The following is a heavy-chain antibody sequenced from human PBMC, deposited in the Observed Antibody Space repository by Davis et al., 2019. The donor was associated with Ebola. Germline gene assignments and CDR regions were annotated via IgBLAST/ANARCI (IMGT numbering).Heavy chain of an antibody. CDR1: GGSISSSSYY. Sequence: SETLSLTCTVSGGSISSSSYYWGWIRQPPGKGLEWIGSLYYSGSTYYNPSLKSRVTISVDTSKNQFSLKLSSVTAADTAVYYCARHHARGSGYSDYWGQGTLVTVSS. V-gene: IGHV4-39*01. D-gene: IGHD6-19*01. CDR2: LYYSGST. CDR3: ARHHARGSGYSDY. J-gene: IGHJ4*02.